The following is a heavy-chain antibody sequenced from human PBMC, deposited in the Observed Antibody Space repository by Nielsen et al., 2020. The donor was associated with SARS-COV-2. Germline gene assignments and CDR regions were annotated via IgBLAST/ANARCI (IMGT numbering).Heavy chain of an antibody. D-gene: IGHD3-16*02. CDR2: TGIYNGNT. Sequence: ASVKVSCKASGYTFTSYGITWVRQAPGQGLEWLGWTGIYNGNTKYAQKLQGRVTMTTDTSTATAYMELRSLRSDDMAIYYCAKRVITFGGIVEGWFDYWGQGTLVTVSS. J-gene: IGHJ5*01. V-gene: IGHV1-18*03. CDR3: AKRVITFGGIVEGWFDY. CDR1: GYTFTSYG.